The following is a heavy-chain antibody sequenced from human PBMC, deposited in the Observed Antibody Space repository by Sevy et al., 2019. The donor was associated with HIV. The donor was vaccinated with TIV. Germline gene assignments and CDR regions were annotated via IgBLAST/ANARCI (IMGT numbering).Heavy chain of an antibody. J-gene: IGHJ6*02. CDR1: GFSFRNYG. V-gene: IGHV3-30*18. D-gene: IGHD3-22*01. CDR2: ISFDGDTK. Sequence: GESLKISCAASGFSFRNYGMHWARQAPGKGLEWLALISFDGDTKYYGDSVKGRFTISRDNSKNTLYLQMNSLRVEDTAGYYCAKRGGHDTSGYVSYYYYGMDVWGQGTTVTVSS. CDR3: AKRGGHDTSGYVSYYYYGMDV.